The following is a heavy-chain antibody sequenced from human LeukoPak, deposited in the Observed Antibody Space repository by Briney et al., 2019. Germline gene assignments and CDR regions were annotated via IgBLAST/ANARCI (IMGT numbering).Heavy chain of an antibody. D-gene: IGHD4-17*01. V-gene: IGHV3-7*01. CDR1: GFTFSNYW. Sequence: AGGSLRLSCAASGFTFSNYWMNWVRQAPGKGLEWVANIKQDGSEKYYVDSVEGRFTVSRDNTKNSLYLQMNSLRAEDTAVYYCARDPYNGYYGDDYYYYMDVWGKGTTVTISS. CDR2: IKQDGSEK. J-gene: IGHJ6*03. CDR3: ARDPYNGYYGDDYYYYMDV.